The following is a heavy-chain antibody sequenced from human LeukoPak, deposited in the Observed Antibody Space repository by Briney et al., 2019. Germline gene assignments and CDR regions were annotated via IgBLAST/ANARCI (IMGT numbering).Heavy chain of an antibody. Sequence: PSETLSLTCTVSGGSISSYYWSWSRQPPGKGLEWIGYIYYSGSTNYNPSHKSRVTKSVDTSKDQCSLKLSSVTAADTAVYYCARSSVGYDFWSGSFDYWGQGTLVTVSS. J-gene: IGHJ4*02. CDR3: ARSSVGYDFWSGSFDY. CDR2: IYYSGST. V-gene: IGHV4-59*01. CDR1: GGSISSYY. D-gene: IGHD3-3*01.